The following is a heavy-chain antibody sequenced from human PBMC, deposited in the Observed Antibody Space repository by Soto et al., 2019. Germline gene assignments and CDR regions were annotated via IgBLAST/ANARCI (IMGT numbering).Heavy chain of an antibody. CDR3: ARLVYEGDYYYGMDV. CDR1: GGTFSSYA. Sequence: AAKVSCKASGGTFSSYAISWVRQAPRQGLEWMGGIIPIFGTANYAQKFQGRVTITADKSTSTAYMELSSLRSEDTAVYYCARLVYEGDYYYGMDVWGQGTTVTVSS. D-gene: IGHD3-3*01. V-gene: IGHV1-69*06. J-gene: IGHJ6*02. CDR2: IIPIFGTA.